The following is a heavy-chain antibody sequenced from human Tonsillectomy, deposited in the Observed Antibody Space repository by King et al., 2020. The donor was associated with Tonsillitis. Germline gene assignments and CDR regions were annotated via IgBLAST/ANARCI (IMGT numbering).Heavy chain of an antibody. V-gene: IGHV1-2*02. CDR2: INPNSGGT. Sequence: VQLVQSGAEVKKPGASVKVSCKASGYIFTDYYMHWVRQAPGQGLEWMGWINPNSGGTNYAQKFQGRVTMTRDTSISTAYMELSRLKADDTAFYYCARSRQQLVQGAVQGAFRANYYYGMDVWGQGTTVTVSS. CDR1: GYIFTDYY. D-gene: IGHD6-13*01. J-gene: IGHJ6*02. CDR3: ARSRQQLVQGAVQGAFRANYYYGMDV.